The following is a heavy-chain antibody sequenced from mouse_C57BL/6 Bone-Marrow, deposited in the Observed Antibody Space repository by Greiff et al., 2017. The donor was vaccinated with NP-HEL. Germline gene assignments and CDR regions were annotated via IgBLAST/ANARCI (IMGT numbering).Heavy chain of an antibody. V-gene: IGHV1-59*01. CDR1: GYTFTSYW. D-gene: IGHD1-1*01. Sequence: QVQLKESGAELVRPGTSVKLSCKASGYTFTSYWMHWVKQRPGQGLEWIGVIDPSDSYTNYNQKFKGKATLTVDTSSSTAYMQLSSLTSEDSAVYYCARSDTTVVARFDYWGQGTTLTVSS. CDR2: IDPSDSYT. J-gene: IGHJ2*01. CDR3: ARSDTTVVARFDY.